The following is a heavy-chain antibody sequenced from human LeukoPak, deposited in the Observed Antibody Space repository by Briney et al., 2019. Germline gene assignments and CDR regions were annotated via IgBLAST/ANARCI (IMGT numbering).Heavy chain of an antibody. V-gene: IGHV3-66*02. D-gene: IGHD3/OR15-3a*01. CDR3: ARDSVGLDKIDD. CDR1: GFTVSYGY. Sequence: GGPLNLSLKPPGFTVSYGYWSWVRQVPGKGLEWVSLIYSGGSTFYSDSVKGRFTISRDNSKNTLYLQMNSLRVEDTAVYYCARDSVGLDKIDDWGQGTLVTVPS. CDR2: IYSGGST. J-gene: IGHJ4*02.